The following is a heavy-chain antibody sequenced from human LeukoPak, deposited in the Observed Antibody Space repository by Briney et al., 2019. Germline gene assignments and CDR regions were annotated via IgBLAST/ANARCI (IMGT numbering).Heavy chain of an antibody. CDR1: GGSISSSSYY. J-gene: IGHJ4*02. V-gene: IGHV4-39*01. D-gene: IGHD2-15*01. CDR2: IYYSGST. Sequence: SETLSLTCTVSGGSISSSSYYWGWIRQPPGKGLEWIGSIYYSGSTYYNPSLKSRVTISVDTSKNQFSLKLSSVTAADTAVYYCATNPGYCSGGSCYPAPEHLNFDYWGQGTLVTVSS. CDR3: ATNPGYCSGGSCYPAPEHLNFDY.